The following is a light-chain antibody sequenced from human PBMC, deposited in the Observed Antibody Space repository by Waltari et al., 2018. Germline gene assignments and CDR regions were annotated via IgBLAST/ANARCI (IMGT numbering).Light chain of an antibody. V-gene: IGLV2-23*02. CDR2: EVK. CDR3: CSYAGGNSLWV. J-gene: IGLJ3*02. Sequence: QSALTQPASVSGSPGQSITFSCTGTSRAVGTYNLVSWYQQHPGKAPKLLIYEVKKRPSGVSKRFACSKSGNTASLTISGLQAEDEAYYYCCSYAGGNSLWVFGGGTKVTVL. CDR1: SRAVGTYNL.